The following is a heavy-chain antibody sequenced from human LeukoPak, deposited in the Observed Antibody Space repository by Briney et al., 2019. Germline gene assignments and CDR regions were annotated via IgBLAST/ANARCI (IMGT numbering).Heavy chain of an antibody. J-gene: IGHJ3*02. CDR2: IYYSGST. V-gene: IGHV4-39*07. CDR3: AREGEEIAVAGSHDAFGI. CDR1: GGSISSSSYY. Sequence: SETLSLTCTVSGGSISSSSYYWGWIRQPPGKGLEWIGSIYYSGSTYYNPSLKSRVTISVDTSKNQFSLKLSSVTAADTAVYYCAREGEEIAVAGSHDAFGIWGQGTMVTVSS. D-gene: IGHD6-19*01.